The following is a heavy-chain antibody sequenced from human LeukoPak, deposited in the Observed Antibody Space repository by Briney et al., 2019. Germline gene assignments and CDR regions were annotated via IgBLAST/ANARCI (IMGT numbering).Heavy chain of an antibody. V-gene: IGHV3-74*01. CDR2: IDGDGSRA. Sequence: GGSLRLSCAASGFTFNTYWMHWVRQGPGKGLVWVSRIDGDGSRASYADSVKGRFTISRDNAKNTLYLQMKSPRPEDTAVYFCVREAGGTYAFDVWGQGTMVTVSS. J-gene: IGHJ3*01. CDR3: VREAGGTYAFDV. CDR1: GFTFNTYW. D-gene: IGHD3-16*01.